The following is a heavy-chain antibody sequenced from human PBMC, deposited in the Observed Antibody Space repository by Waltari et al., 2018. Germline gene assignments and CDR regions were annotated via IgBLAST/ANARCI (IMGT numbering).Heavy chain of an antibody. CDR2: IYYNEET. D-gene: IGHD3-10*02. CDR3: ARGSAAYVRFWDL. CDR1: GGSMDTYF. V-gene: IGHV4-59*01. J-gene: IGHJ5*02. Sequence: QVQLQESGPGLLRPSETLSLTCIVSGGSMDTYFWHWVRQPPGKGLEWIGYIYYNEETNYNPSLESRVTISVDTSKNQFSLKLSSVTAADTAVYYCARGSAAYVRFWDLWGQGTVVTVSS.